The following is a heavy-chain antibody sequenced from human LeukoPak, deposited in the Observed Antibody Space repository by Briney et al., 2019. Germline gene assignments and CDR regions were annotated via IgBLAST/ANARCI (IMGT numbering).Heavy chain of an antibody. CDR1: GGSISSSSYY. Sequence: PSETLSLTCTVSGGSISSSSYYWGWIRQPPGKGLEWIGSIYYSGSTYYNPSLKSRVTISVDTSKNQFSLKLSSVTAADTAVYYCAGYCSGGSCRSPFDYWGQGILVTVSS. CDR2: IYYSGST. CDR3: AGYCSGGSCRSPFDY. V-gene: IGHV4-39*07. J-gene: IGHJ4*02. D-gene: IGHD2-15*01.